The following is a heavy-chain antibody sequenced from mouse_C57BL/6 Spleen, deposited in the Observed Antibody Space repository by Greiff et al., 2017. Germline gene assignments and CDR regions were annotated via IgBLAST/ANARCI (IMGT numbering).Heavy chain of an antibody. CDR3: ARKTGTAGFDY. D-gene: IGHD4-1*01. CDR1: GYTFTSYW. V-gene: IGHV1-52*01. J-gene: IGHJ2*01. Sequence: QVQLQQPGAELVRPGSSVKLSCKASGYTFTSYWMHWVKQRPIQGLEWIGNIDPSDSETHYNQKFKDKATLTVDKSSSTAYMQLSSLTSEDSAVYYGARKTGTAGFDYWGQGTTLTVSS. CDR2: IDPSDSET.